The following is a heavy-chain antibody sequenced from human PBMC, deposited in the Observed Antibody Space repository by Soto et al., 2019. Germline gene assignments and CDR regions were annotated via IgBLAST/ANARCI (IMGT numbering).Heavy chain of an antibody. Sequence: SVKVSCKASGGTFSSYAISWVRQAPGQGLEWMGGIIPIFGTANYAQKFQGRVTITADESKNTLYLQMNSLRAEDTAVYYCARNYYDSNGGFDYWGQGTLVTVSS. CDR2: IIPIFGTA. CDR3: ARNYYDSNGGFDY. CDR1: GGTFSSYA. D-gene: IGHD3-22*01. J-gene: IGHJ4*02. V-gene: IGHV1-69*13.